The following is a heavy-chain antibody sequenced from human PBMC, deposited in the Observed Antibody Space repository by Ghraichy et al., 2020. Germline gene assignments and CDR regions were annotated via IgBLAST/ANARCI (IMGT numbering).Heavy chain of an antibody. V-gene: IGHV1-18*01. D-gene: IGHD1-7*01. Sequence: GWINTYDGHANYAQKFQDRVAITTDTSASTAYMELRSLRSDDTAVYYCARDWDYSCFDPWGQGTLVTVSS. CDR2: INTYDGHA. J-gene: IGHJ5*02. CDR3: ARDWDYSCFDP.